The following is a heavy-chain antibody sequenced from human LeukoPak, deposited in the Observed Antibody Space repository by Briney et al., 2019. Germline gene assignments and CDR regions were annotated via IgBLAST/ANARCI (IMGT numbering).Heavy chain of an antibody. V-gene: IGHV4-59*08. CDR1: GGSISSYY. CDR2: IYYSGST. Sequence: SETLSLTCTVSGGSISSYYWSRIRQPPGKGLEWIGYIYYSGSTNYNPSLKSRVTISVDTSKNQFSLKLSSVTAADTAVYYCARHLRQLLPDYWGQGTLVTVSS. D-gene: IGHD2-15*01. J-gene: IGHJ4*02. CDR3: ARHLRQLLPDY.